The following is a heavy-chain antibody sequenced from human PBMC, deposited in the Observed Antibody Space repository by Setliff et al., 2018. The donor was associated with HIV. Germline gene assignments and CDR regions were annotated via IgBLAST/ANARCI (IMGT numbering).Heavy chain of an antibody. CDR1: GGSISSYY. CDR3: ARRRPPPTGSYSKYYMDV. CDR2: IYYSGST. D-gene: IGHD1-26*01. J-gene: IGHJ6*03. V-gene: IGHV4-59*08. Sequence: SETLSLTCTVSGGSISSYYWSWIRQPPGKGLEWIGYIYYSGSTNYNPSLKSRVTISVDTSKNQFSLKLNSVTAADAAVYYCARRRPPPTGSYSKYYMDVWGTGTTVTVSS.